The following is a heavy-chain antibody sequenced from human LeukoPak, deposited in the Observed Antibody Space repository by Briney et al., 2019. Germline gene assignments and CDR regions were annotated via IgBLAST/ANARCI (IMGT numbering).Heavy chain of an antibody. CDR2: IYHSVST. V-gene: IGHV4-38-2*02. D-gene: IGHD6-13*01. Sequence: SETLSRTCTVSGYSISSGYYWGWIRQPPGKGLGWIGSIYHSVSTYYKPSRKSRVTISVDTSKNQFSLKLSSVTAADTAVYYCARDWRGSSWSFDYWGQGTLVTAYS. CDR3: ARDWRGSSWSFDY. J-gene: IGHJ4*02. CDR1: GYSISSGYY.